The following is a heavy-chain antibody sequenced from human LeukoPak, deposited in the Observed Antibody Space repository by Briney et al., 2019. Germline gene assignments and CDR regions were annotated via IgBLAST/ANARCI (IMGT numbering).Heavy chain of an antibody. Sequence: PSETLSLTCAVYGGSFSGYYWSWIRQPPGKGLEWIGEINHSGSTYYNPSLKSRVTISVDRSKNQFSLKLSSVTAADTAVYYCARDSEPITGTTGPWGQGTLVTVSS. CDR2: INHSGST. CDR1: GGSFSGYY. CDR3: ARDSEPITGTTGP. J-gene: IGHJ5*02. V-gene: IGHV4-34*01. D-gene: IGHD1-7*01.